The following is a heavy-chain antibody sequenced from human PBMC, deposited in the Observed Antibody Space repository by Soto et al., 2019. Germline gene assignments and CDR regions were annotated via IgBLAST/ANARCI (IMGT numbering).Heavy chain of an antibody. D-gene: IGHD2-21*02. J-gene: IGHJ4*02. Sequence: QVQLVQSGAEEKKPGASVKVSCKASGYTFTSYAMHWVRQAPGQRLEWMGWINAGNGNTKYSQKFQGRVTITRDTSASTAYMELSSLRSEDTAVYYCARGIVLVAALDYWGQGTLVTVSS. V-gene: IGHV1-3*05. CDR3: ARGIVLVAALDY. CDR1: GYTFTSYA. CDR2: INAGNGNT.